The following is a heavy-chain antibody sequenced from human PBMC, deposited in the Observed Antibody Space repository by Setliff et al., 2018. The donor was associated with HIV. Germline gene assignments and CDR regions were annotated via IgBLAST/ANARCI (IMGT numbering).Heavy chain of an antibody. J-gene: IGHJ4*02. CDR3: SKEKFTFTVVRGVIDS. Sequence: GGSLRLSCAASGFTFRNYNFNWVRQAPGRGLEWVSSISIGSGAAIYYAESVQGRFTVSRDNSKNSLYLQMNSLRAEDTAFYYCSKEKFTFTVVRGVIDSWGQGTLVTVSS. CDR1: GFTFRNYN. V-gene: IGHV3-21*04. CDR2: ISIGSGAAI. D-gene: IGHD3-10*01.